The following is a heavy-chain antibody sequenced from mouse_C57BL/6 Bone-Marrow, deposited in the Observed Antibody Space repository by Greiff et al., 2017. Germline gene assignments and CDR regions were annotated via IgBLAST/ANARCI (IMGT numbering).Heavy chain of an antibody. CDR3: ARQGTGTDY. D-gene: IGHD4-1*01. CDR1: GFTFSSYG. V-gene: IGHV5-6*01. Sequence: EVQVVESGGDLVKPGGSLKLSCAASGFTFSSYGMSWVRQTPDKRLEWVATLSSGGSYTYYPDSVKGRFTISRDNAKNTLYLQMSSLKSEDTAMYYCARQGTGTDYWGQGTTLTVSS. CDR2: LSSGGSYT. J-gene: IGHJ2*01.